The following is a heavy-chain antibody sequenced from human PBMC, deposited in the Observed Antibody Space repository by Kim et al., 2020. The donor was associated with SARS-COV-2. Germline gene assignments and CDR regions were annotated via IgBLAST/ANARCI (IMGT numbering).Heavy chain of an antibody. J-gene: IGHJ5*02. CDR2: TTP. V-gene: IGHV3-74*01. D-gene: IGHD4-17*01. Sequence: TTPNSADAVNGRFTTARDNAENTLDLQMSSLRAEDTAVYYCARLDGGFDIWGQGSLVTVSS. CDR3: ARLDGGFDI.